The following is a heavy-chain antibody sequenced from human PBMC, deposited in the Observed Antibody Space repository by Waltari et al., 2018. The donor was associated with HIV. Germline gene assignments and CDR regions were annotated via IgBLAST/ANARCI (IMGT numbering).Heavy chain of an antibody. D-gene: IGHD1-26*01. CDR2: MNPNSGNT. Sequence: QVQLVQSGAEVKKPGASVKVSCKASGYTFTSYDINWVRQATGQGLEWMGWMNPNSGNTGYAQKFQGRVTMTRNTSISTADMELSSLRSEDTAVYYCARAKKGGRRGVGATNYYGMDVWGQGTTVTVSS. J-gene: IGHJ6*02. CDR3: ARAKKGGRRGVGATNYYGMDV. V-gene: IGHV1-8*01. CDR1: GYTFTSYD.